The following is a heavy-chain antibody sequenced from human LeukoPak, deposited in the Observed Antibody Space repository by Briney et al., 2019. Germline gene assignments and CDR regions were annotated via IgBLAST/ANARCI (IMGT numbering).Heavy chain of an antibody. Sequence: GASVKVSCKASGNTFTSYAMHWVRQAPGQRLEWMGWINAGNGNTKYPQKYQGRVTITRDTSASTAYMELSSLRSEDTAVYYCARVSYGGNSYFDYWGQGTLVTVSS. CDR3: ARVSYGGNSYFDY. D-gene: IGHD4-23*01. CDR2: INAGNGNT. J-gene: IGHJ4*02. V-gene: IGHV1-3*01. CDR1: GNTFTSYA.